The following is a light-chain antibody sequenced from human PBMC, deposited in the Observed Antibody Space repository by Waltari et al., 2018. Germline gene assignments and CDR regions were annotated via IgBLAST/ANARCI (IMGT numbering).Light chain of an antibody. CDR3: GSYRGSNIYV. V-gene: IGLV2-14*03. Sequence: QSALTQPASVSGSPGQSITISCTGTSSDIGAYNFVSWYQQHPGKVPRVIIYNVNERPSRISSRFSSSKSGNTASLTISGLQPDDEADYYCGSYRGSNIYVFGTGTKVTVL. CDR1: SSDIGAYNF. CDR2: NVN. J-gene: IGLJ1*01.